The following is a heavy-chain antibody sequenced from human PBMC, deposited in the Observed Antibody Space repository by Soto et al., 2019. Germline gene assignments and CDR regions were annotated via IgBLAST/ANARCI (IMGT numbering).Heavy chain of an antibody. Sequence: EVQLLESGGGLVQPGGSLRLSCAASGFTFSNYAINWVRQAPGKGLEWVSVISGSGGSTYYADSVKGRFTISRDNSKNTPDLQMNSLRAEDTAVYYCAKGSPVGSYYGSSGFDYWGQGTLVTVSS. D-gene: IGHD3-22*01. V-gene: IGHV3-23*01. CDR1: GFTFSNYA. CDR2: ISGSGGST. CDR3: AKGSPVGSYYGSSGFDY. J-gene: IGHJ4*02.